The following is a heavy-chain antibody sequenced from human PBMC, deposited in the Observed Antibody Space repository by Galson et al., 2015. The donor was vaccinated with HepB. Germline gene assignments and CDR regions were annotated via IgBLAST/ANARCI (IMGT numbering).Heavy chain of an antibody. V-gene: IGHV3-66*02. J-gene: IGHJ4*02. CDR3: ARVAFSNWYRYFDY. Sequence: SLRLSCAASGFTVSSNYMSWVRQAPGKGLEWVSVIYSGGSTYYADSVKGRFTISRDNSKDTLYLQMNSLRAEDTAVYYCARVAFSNWYRYFDYWGQGTLVTVSS. D-gene: IGHD6-13*01. CDR1: GFTVSSNY. CDR2: IYSGGST.